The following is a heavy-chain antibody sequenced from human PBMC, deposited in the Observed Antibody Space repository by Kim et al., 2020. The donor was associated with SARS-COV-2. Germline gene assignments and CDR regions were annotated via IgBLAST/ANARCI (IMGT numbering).Heavy chain of an antibody. CDR3: AKDRSIFMISAHRGMDV. CDR2: ISYEGSKK. CDR1: GFSLNNFG. V-gene: IGHV3-30*18. D-gene: IGHD3-9*01. J-gene: IGHJ6*02. Sequence: GGSLRLSCTASGFSLNNFGIYWVRQTPGKGLQWVAYISYEGSKKYYADSVKGRFTISRDNSKSALYLQMNSLRGEDTAVYYCAKDRSIFMISAHRGMDVWGQGTTVTVSS.